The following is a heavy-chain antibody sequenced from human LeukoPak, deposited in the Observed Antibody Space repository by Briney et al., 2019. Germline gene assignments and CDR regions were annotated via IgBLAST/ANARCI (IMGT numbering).Heavy chain of an antibody. Sequence: GGSLRLSCAASGFTFSSYAMHWVRQAPGKGLEWVAVISYDGSNKYYADSVKGRFTISRDNSKNTLYLQMNSLRAEDTAVYYCARDGPAAAGYGYHYYGMDVWGQGTTVTVSS. CDR3: ARDGPAAAGYGYHYYGMDV. CDR2: ISYDGSNK. CDR1: GFTFSSYA. J-gene: IGHJ6*02. V-gene: IGHV3-30-3*01. D-gene: IGHD6-13*01.